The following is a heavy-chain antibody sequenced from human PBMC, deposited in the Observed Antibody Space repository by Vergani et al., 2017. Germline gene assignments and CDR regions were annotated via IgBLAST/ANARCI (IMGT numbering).Heavy chain of an antibody. CDR1: GYTFFNYG. CDR3: ARDGTYYYGSGSFYLFDY. Sequence: QVQLVQSGPEVKRPGASVKVSCKTSGYTFFNYGVNWIRRAPGQGVEWLGWIRADTGDTKYSERLQDRVTLTTESSTNTAYMELRSLKSDDTAVYYCARDGTYYYGSGSFYLFDYWGQGTLVTVSS. D-gene: IGHD3-10*01. CDR2: IRADTGDT. J-gene: IGHJ4*02. V-gene: IGHV1-18*04.